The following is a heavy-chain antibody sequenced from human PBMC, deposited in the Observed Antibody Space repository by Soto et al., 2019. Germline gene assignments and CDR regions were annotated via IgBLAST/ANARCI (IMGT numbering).Heavy chain of an antibody. J-gene: IGHJ4*02. V-gene: IGHV3-23*01. CDR2: ISGSDGST. Sequence: EVQLLESGGGLVQPGGSLRLSCAASGFTFSSYAMSWVRQAPGKGLEWVSTISGSDGSTYYADSVKGRFTISRDNSKNTLYLQMNSLRAEDTAVYYCAKEYSSGWYYFDYWGQGALVTVCS. D-gene: IGHD6-19*01. CDR3: AKEYSSGWYYFDY. CDR1: GFTFSSYA.